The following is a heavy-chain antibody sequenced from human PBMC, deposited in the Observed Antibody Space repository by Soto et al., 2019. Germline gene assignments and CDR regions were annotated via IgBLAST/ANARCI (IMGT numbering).Heavy chain of an antibody. J-gene: IGHJ6*02. D-gene: IGHD3-10*01. Sequence: ASVKVSCKVSGYTLTELSMHWVRRAPGEGLEWMGGFDPEDGETIYAQKFQGRVTMTEDTSTDTAYMELSSLRSEDTAVYYCATVNTMVRGVDRLYYYYGMDVWGQGTTVTVSS. CDR3: ATVNTMVRGVDRLYYYYGMDV. CDR1: GYTLTELS. CDR2: FDPEDGET. V-gene: IGHV1-24*01.